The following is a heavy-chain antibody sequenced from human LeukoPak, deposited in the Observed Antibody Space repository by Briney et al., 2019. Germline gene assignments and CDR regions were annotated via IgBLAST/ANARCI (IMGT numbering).Heavy chain of an antibody. D-gene: IGHD5-18*01. CDR3: ARSGYSYGKNAFDI. Sequence: SETLSLTCTVSGGSISSYYWSWIRQPPGKGLEWIGYIYYSGSTNYNPSLKSRVTISVDTPKNQFSLKLSSVTAADTAVYYCARSGYSYGKNAFDIWGQGTMVTVSS. CDR2: IYYSGST. J-gene: IGHJ3*02. CDR1: GGSISSYY. V-gene: IGHV4-59*01.